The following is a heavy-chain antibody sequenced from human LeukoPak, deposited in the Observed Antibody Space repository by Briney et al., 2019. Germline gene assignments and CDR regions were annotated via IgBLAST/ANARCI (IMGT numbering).Heavy chain of an antibody. CDR1: GYRLTSYF. Sequence: ASVKVSCKASGYRLTSYFMNWVRQAPGQGLEWMGIINPTTGSTTYAQKFQGRVTMSRDMSTSTVYMELSSLRSDDTAVYYCARVDYQYCDYWGQGTLVTVSS. CDR3: ARVDYQYCDY. V-gene: IGHV1-46*01. CDR2: INPTTGST. D-gene: IGHD2-2*01. J-gene: IGHJ4*02.